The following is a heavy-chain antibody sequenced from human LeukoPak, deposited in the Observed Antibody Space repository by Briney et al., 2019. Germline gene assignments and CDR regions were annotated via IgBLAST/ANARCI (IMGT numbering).Heavy chain of an antibody. CDR2: INSDGSST. V-gene: IGHV3-74*01. D-gene: IGHD2-2*01. CDR3: ARGGDIVVVPAAMGWSGYYFDY. CDR1: GFTFSSYW. Sequence: GGSLGLSCAASGFTFSSYWMHWVRQAPGKGLVWVSRINSDGSSTSYADSVKGRFTISRDNAKNTLYLQMNSLRAEDTAVYYCARGGDIVVVPAAMGWSGYYFDYWGQGTLVTVSS. J-gene: IGHJ4*02.